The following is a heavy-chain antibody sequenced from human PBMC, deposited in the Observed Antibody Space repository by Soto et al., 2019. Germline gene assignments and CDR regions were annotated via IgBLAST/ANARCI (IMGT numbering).Heavy chain of an antibody. CDR2: ISSSSSDI. V-gene: IGHV3-21*01. CDR3: SRDRGNFYPPDFDY. D-gene: IGHD3-10*01. CDR1: GFTFSSSF. Sequence: PGGSLRLSCAASGFTFSSSFMNWVRQAPGKGLEWVSSISSSSSDIYYADSVKGRFTISRDDAKNSLYLQMNSLRIEDTAVYYCSRDRGNFYPPDFDYWGQGTLVTVSS. J-gene: IGHJ4*02.